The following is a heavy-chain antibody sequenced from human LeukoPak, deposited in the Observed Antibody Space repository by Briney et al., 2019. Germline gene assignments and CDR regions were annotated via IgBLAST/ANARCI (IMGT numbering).Heavy chain of an antibody. Sequence: GGSLRLSCAASGFTFTTYGLHWVRQAPGKGLEWVAAIASNGGSEYYADSVKGRFTISRDNSKNTLFLQMNSLRPDDTAVYYCAKRGHYSINWYHHFDYWGQGTLVTVSS. V-gene: IGHV3-30*18. J-gene: IGHJ4*02. CDR1: GFTFTTYG. CDR2: IASNGGSE. D-gene: IGHD6-13*01. CDR3: AKRGHYSINWYHHFDY.